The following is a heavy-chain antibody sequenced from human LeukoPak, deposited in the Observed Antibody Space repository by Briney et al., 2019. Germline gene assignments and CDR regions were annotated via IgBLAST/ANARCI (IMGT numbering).Heavy chain of an antibody. D-gene: IGHD5-12*01. Sequence: GASVKVSCKASGYTFTGHYMHWVRQAPGQGLEWMGWINPNSGGTNYAQKFQGRVTMTRDTSISTAYMELSRLSSDDTAVYYCARLILDTVATILSDAFDIWGQGTMVTVSS. CDR1: GYTFTGHY. CDR3: ARLILDTVATILSDAFDI. V-gene: IGHV1-2*02. CDR2: INPNSGGT. J-gene: IGHJ3*02.